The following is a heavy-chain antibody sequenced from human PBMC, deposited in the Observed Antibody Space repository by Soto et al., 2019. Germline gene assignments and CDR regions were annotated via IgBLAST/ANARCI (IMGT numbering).Heavy chain of an antibody. CDR1: GFTFSSYA. J-gene: IGHJ6*02. Sequence: TGGSLRLSCAASGFTFSSYAMHWVRQAPGKGLEWVAVISYDGSNKYYADSVKGRFTISRDNSKNTLYLQMNSLRAEDTAVYYCAREMYDYGDYRHYYYYGMDVWGQGTTVTVSS. CDR3: AREMYDYGDYRHYYYYGMDV. V-gene: IGHV3-30-3*01. D-gene: IGHD4-17*01. CDR2: ISYDGSNK.